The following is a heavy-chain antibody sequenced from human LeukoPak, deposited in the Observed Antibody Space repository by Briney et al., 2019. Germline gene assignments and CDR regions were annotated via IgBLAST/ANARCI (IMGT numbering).Heavy chain of an antibody. V-gene: IGHV3-64*01. CDR3: ARETPSVAAFDY. CDR1: GFTFNSYA. Sequence: GGSLRLSCAASGFTFNSYAMHWVRQAPGKGLEYVSAISSNGGSTYYANSVKGRFTISRDNSKNTLYLQMGSLRAGDMAVYYCARETPSVAAFDYWGQGTLVTVSS. D-gene: IGHD2-15*01. CDR2: ISSNGGST. J-gene: IGHJ4*02.